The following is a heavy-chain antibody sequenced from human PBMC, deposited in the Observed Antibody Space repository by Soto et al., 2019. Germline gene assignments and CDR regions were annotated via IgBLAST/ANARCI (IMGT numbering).Heavy chain of an antibody. V-gene: IGHV1-8*02. Sequence: ASVKVSCKASGGTFSSYTISWVRQAPGQGLEWMGWINAGNGNTKYSQKFQGRVTMTRNTSISTAYMELSSLRSEDTAVYYCAREVARGMDVWGQGTTVTVSS. CDR2: INAGNGNT. CDR3: AREVARGMDV. CDR1: GGTFSSYT. D-gene: IGHD2-21*01. J-gene: IGHJ6*02.